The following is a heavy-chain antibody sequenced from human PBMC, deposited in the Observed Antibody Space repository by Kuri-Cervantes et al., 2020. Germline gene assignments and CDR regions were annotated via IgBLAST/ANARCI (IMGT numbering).Heavy chain of an antibody. CDR1: GGSISSGSYY. CDR2: IYTSGST. Sequence: SETLFLTCTVSGGSISSGSYYWSWIRQPAGKGLEWIGRIYTSGSTNYNPSLKSRVTISVDTSKNQFSLKLSSVTAADTAVYYCARVNQGGFDYWGQGTLVTVSS. D-gene: IGHD1-14*01. CDR3: ARVNQGGFDY. J-gene: IGHJ4*02. V-gene: IGHV4-61*02.